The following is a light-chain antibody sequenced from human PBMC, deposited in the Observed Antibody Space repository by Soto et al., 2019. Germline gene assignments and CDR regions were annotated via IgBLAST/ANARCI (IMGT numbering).Light chain of an antibody. Sequence: EIVMTQSPAPLSVSPGERATLSCRASQSVSSNLAWYQQTPGQAPRLLIYDISTRATGIPARFSGSGSGTELTLTISSPQSEDFAVYYCQQYNKWPLTFGGGTKVEIK. CDR3: QQYNKWPLT. CDR1: QSVSSN. CDR2: DIS. J-gene: IGKJ4*01. V-gene: IGKV3-15*01.